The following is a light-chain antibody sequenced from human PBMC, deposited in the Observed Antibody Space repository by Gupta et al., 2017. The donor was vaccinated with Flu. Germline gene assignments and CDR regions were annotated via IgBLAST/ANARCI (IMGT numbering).Light chain of an antibody. CDR2: WAS. V-gene: IGKV4-1*01. J-gene: IGKJ2*01. Sequence: NCKSSQSVLYSSNNKNDLAWYQQKPGQPPKLLIYWASTRESGVPDRFSASGSGTDFTLTISSLQAEDVAVYYCQQYYSTPYTFGQGTKLEIK. CDR1: QSVLYSSNNKND. CDR3: QQYYSTPYT.